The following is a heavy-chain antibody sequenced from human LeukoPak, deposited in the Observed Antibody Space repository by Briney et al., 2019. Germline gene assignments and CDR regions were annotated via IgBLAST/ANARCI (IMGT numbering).Heavy chain of an antibody. CDR2: INAGNGNT. CDR3: ARVGGSYYYSDY. D-gene: IGHD1-26*01. V-gene: IGHV1-3*01. CDR1: GGTFSSHA. J-gene: IGHJ4*02. Sequence: ASVKVSCKASGGTFSSHAISWVRQAPGQGLEWMGWINAGNGNTKYSQKFQGRVTITRDTSASTAYMELSSLRSEDTAVYYCARVGGSYYYSDYWGQGTLVTVSS.